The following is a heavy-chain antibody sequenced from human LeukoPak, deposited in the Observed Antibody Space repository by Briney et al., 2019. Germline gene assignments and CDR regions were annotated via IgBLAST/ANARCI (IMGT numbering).Heavy chain of an antibody. V-gene: IGHV4-38-2*02. Sequence: SETLSLTCSISGFSISSGYYWGWIRQPPGKGLEWIGSIYQSGSSYYNPSLNSRFTISVDTSNNQFSLKVHYVTAADTAVYYCARGIENFDYWGQGTLVTVSS. CDR3: ARGIENFDY. J-gene: IGHJ4*02. CDR2: IYQSGSS. CDR1: GFSISSGYY. D-gene: IGHD2-21*01.